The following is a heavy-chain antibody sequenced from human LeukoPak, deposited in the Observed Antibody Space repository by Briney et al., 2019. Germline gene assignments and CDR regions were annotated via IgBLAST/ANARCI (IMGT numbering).Heavy chain of an antibody. D-gene: IGHD1-26*01. CDR3: ARMGGDSHFDY. CDR2: IYTSGST. Sequence: PSETLSLTCTVSGGSIGSYNWSWIRQPPGKGLEWIGYIYTSGSTNYNPSLKSRVTISVDTSKNQFSLKLSSVTAADTAVYYCARMGGDSHFDYWGQGTLVTVSS. J-gene: IGHJ4*02. V-gene: IGHV4-4*09. CDR1: GGSIGSYN.